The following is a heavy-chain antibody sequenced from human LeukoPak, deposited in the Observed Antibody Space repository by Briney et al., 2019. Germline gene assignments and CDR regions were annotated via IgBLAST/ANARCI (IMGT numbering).Heavy chain of an antibody. CDR2: ISSSSSYI. V-gene: IGHV3-21*01. CDR3: VRDLENGGYTTYDY. CDR1: GFTFSSYG. Sequence: GGSLRLSCAASGFTFSSYGMHWVRQAPGKGLEWVSSISSSSSYICYADSVKGRFTISRDNAKNSLYLQMNSLRAEDTAVYYCVRDLENGGYTTYDYWGQGTLVTVSS. D-gene: IGHD5-12*01. J-gene: IGHJ4*02.